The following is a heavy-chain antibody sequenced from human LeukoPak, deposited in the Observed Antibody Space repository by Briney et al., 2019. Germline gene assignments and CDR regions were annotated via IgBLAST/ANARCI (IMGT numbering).Heavy chain of an antibody. V-gene: IGHV3-7*03. CDR2: IKQDGSEK. CDR3: ARGKASAGPYFDY. D-gene: IGHD6-13*01. Sequence: TGGSLRLSCAASGITFSSYWMSWVRQAPGKGLEWVANIKQDGSEKYYVDSVKGRFTISRDNAKNSLFLQMNSLRAEDTAMYYCARGKASAGPYFDYWGQRTLVTVSS. J-gene: IGHJ4*02. CDR1: GITFSSYW.